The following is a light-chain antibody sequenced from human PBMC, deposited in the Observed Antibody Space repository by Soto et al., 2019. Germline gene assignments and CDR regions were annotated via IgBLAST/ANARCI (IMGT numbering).Light chain of an antibody. CDR3: SSYTSSGSLVV. Sequence: QSVLTQPASVSGSPGQSITISCTGTNSDIGGYNYVSWYQQHPGKVPKLIIYDVSYRPSGVSNRFSGSKSDNTASLTISGLQAEDEADYYCSSYTSSGSLVVFGGGTKVTVL. J-gene: IGLJ2*01. CDR1: NSDIGGYNY. CDR2: DVS. V-gene: IGLV2-14*03.